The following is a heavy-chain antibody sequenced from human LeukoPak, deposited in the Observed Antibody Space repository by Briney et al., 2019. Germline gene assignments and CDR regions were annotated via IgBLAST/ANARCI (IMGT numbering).Heavy chain of an antibody. CDR1: GFTFSSYS. Sequence: PGGSLRLSCAASGFTFSSYSMNWVRQAPGKGLEWVSSISSSSSYIYYADSVKGRFTISRDNAKNSLYLQMNGLRAEDTAVYYCARGTYDYGTLYYMDVWGKGTTVTVSS. V-gene: IGHV3-21*01. D-gene: IGHD4-17*01. J-gene: IGHJ6*03. CDR2: ISSSSSYI. CDR3: ARGTYDYGTLYYMDV.